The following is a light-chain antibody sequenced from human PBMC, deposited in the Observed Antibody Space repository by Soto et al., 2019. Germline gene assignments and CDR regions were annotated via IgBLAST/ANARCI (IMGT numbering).Light chain of an antibody. Sequence: EIVMTQSPATLSVSPGERATLSCRASQSVSSDLAWYQQKPGQAPRLLIYGASTRATGIPARFSGSGSGTKFTLNISSLQSEDFAVYYCQQYNNWTPWTFGQGTKVEIK. CDR2: GAS. CDR3: QQYNNWTPWT. J-gene: IGKJ1*01. V-gene: IGKV3-15*01. CDR1: QSVSSD.